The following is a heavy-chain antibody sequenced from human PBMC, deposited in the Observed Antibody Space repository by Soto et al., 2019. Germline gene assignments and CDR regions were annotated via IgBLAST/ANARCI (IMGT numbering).Heavy chain of an antibody. Sequence: GASVKVSFKASAGTFSSYGISWVRQAPGQGLEWMGGIMPIFGTPNYAQKFQGRVTITADESTSTGYMELSSLTSGDTAVYYCARGRSLKSYYHDRSGAFFFGKGVWGQGTTVTVSS. J-gene: IGHJ6*02. V-gene: IGHV1-69*13. D-gene: IGHD3-22*01. CDR1: AGTFSSYG. CDR2: IMPIFGTP. CDR3: ARGRSLKSYYHDRSGAFFFGKGV.